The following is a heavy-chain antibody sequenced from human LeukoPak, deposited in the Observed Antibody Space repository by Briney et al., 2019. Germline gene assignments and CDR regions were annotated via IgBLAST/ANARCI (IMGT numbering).Heavy chain of an antibody. Sequence: EGSLRLSCAASGFTFSNSWMHWVRQAPGKGLVWVSHINTDGSAATYGDPAKGRFTVSRDNAKNTLFLQMSSLRVEDTGVYYCARGTAITAGIDYWGQGTLVTVSS. CDR3: ARGTAITAGIDY. J-gene: IGHJ4*02. CDR1: GFTFSNSW. CDR2: INTDGSAA. D-gene: IGHD6-13*01. V-gene: IGHV3-74*01.